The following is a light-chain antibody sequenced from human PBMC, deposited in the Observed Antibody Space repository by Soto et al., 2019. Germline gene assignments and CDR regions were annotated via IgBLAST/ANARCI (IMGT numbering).Light chain of an antibody. CDR1: QSVSSN. CDR2: GAS. CDR3: QQYDNWPLT. Sequence: EIVMTQSPATLPVSPGERATLSCSARQSVSSNLAWYQQKPGQAPRFLIYGASTRATGIPARFSGSGSGTEFTLTISSLQSEDFAVYYCQQYDNWPLTFGGGTKVDIK. V-gene: IGKV3-15*01. J-gene: IGKJ4*01.